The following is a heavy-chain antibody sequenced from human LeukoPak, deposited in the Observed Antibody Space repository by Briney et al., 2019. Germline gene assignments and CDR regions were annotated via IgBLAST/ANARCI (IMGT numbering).Heavy chain of an antibody. V-gene: IGHV3-23*01. D-gene: IGHD1-1*01. Sequence: PGGSLRLSCAASGFTFSNYAMNWVRQAPGKGLEWVSAISDRGDSTFYADSVRGRFTISRDISKNTLYLQVNSLSAEDTAIYYCAKDRDNWNDGDYFDYWGQGTLVTVSS. J-gene: IGHJ4*02. CDR3: AKDRDNWNDGDYFDY. CDR2: ISDRGDST. CDR1: GFTFSNYA.